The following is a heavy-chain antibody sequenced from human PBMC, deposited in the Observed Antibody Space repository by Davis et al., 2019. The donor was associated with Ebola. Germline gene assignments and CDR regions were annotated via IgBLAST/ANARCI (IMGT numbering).Heavy chain of an antibody. Sequence: PSETLSLTCTVSGGSISSGGYYWSWIRQHPGKGLEWIGYIYYSGSTYYNPSLKSRVTISVDTSKNQFSLKLSSVTAADTAVYYCAREEWGWNSPANWFDPWGQGTLVTVSS. V-gene: IGHV4-31*03. CDR3: AREEWGWNSPANWFDP. J-gene: IGHJ5*02. CDR1: GGSISSGGYY. D-gene: IGHD1-7*01. CDR2: IYYSGST.